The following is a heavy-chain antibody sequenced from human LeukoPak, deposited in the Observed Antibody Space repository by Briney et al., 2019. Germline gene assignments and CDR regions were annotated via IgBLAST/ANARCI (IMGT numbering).Heavy chain of an antibody. V-gene: IGHV3-23*01. D-gene: IGHD2-8*01. CDR1: GFTFSSYA. J-gene: IGHJ4*02. Sequence: GGSLRLSCAASGFTFSSYALSWVRQAPGKGLEWVSSIPSSGGDTKYADSVKGRFTISRDNSKSTLFLQMNSLRVEDTAVYYSATYGNGWFQPLDNWGQGTLVTVSS. CDR2: IPSSGGDT. CDR3: ATYGNGWFQPLDN.